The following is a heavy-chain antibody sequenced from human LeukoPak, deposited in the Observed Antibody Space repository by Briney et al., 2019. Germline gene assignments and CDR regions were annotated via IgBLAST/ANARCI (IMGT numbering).Heavy chain of an antibody. Sequence: ASVKVSCKASGYTFTSYDFNWLRQATGQGPEWMGWMNPNSGATGYAQKFQGRITMTRSASINTAYMELTDLRSEDTAVYYCARAPHSWGFDYWGQGTLVTVSS. CDR3: ARAPHSWGFDY. CDR2: MNPNSGAT. CDR1: GYTFTSYD. D-gene: IGHD7-27*01. V-gene: IGHV1-8*01. J-gene: IGHJ4*02.